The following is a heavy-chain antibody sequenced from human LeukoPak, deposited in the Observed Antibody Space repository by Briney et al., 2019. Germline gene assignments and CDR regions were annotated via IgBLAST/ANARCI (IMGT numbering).Heavy chain of an antibody. CDR2: IYYSGST. J-gene: IGHJ4*02. Sequence: PSETLSLTCTVSGGSISSSSYYWGWIRQPPGKGLEWIGSIYYSGSTYYNPSLKSRVTISVDTSKNQFSLKLSSVTAADTAVYYCARLSDIRGYSGYDPYATTYFDYWGQRTLVTVSS. CDR1: GGSISSSSYY. V-gene: IGHV4-39*01. CDR3: ARLSDIRGYSGYDPYATTYFDY. D-gene: IGHD5-12*01.